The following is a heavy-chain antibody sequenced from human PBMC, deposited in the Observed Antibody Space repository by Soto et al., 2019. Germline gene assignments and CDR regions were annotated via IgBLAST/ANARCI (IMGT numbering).Heavy chain of an antibody. D-gene: IGHD3-9*01. V-gene: IGHV4-59*01. J-gene: IGHJ4*02. Sequence: SETLSLTCTVSGGSISSYYWSWIRQPPGKGLEWIGYIYYSGSTNYNPSLKSRGTISVDTCKNQFSLKLSSVTAADTAVYYCARVAPADDMPFDYWGQGTLVTVSS. CDR3: ARVAPADDMPFDY. CDR1: GGSISSYY. CDR2: IYYSGST.